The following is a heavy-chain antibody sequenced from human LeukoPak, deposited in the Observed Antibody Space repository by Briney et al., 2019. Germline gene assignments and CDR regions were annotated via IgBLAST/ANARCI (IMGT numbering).Heavy chain of an antibody. CDR2: ISGSGSST. Sequence: PGGSLRLSCAASGFTFSNYAMTWVRQAPGKGLEWVSGISGSGSSTYYADSVKGRFTLSRDYPKNTLYLQMNSLRAEDTAVYYCAKDAGYSSSWYQGQSWGQGTLVTVSS. J-gene: IGHJ5*02. CDR3: AKDAGYSSSWYQGQS. V-gene: IGHV3-23*01. D-gene: IGHD6-13*01. CDR1: GFTFSNYA.